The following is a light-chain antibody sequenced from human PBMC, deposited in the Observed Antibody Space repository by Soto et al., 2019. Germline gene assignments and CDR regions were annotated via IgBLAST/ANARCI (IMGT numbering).Light chain of an antibody. CDR2: ANS. Sequence: QTVLTQPPSVSGAPGQIVAISCAGTSSNIGAGHDVHSYKQLPGGAPKLISYANSDRPSGVPDRISGSKSGTSASLAITGLQTEDEAEYYCQSADSSGWVFGGGTRVTVL. V-gene: IGLV1-40*01. J-gene: IGLJ3*02. CDR1: SSNIGAGHD. CDR3: QSADSSGWV.